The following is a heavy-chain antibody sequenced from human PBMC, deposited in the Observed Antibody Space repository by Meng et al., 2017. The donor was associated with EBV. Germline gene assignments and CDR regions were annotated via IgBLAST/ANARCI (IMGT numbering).Heavy chain of an antibody. CDR1: GGSIRSYS. CDR2: IYYSGST. CDR3: ARFSGYDFWSGYYQAPAGWFDP. Sequence: QVHRQEPGPGLFKPSVTLSLTATVSGGSIRSYSWSWIRQPRGKGLEWIGYIYYSGSTNYNPSLKSRVTISVDTSKNQFSLKLSSVTAADTAVYYCARFSGYDFWSGYYQAPAGWFDPWGQGTLVTVSS. D-gene: IGHD3-3*01. V-gene: IGHV4-59*01. J-gene: IGHJ5*02.